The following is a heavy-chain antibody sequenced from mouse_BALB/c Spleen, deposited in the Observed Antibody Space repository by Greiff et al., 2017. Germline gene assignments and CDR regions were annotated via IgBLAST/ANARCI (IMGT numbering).Heavy chain of an antibody. J-gene: IGHJ4*01. CDR3: AREGWALGMDY. D-gene: IGHD3-3*01. CDR2: INPSTGYT. Sequence: VQLQQSGAELAKPGASVKMSCKASGYTFTSYWMHWVKQRPGQGLEWIGYINPSTGYTEYNQKFKDKATLTADKSSSTAYMQLSSLTSEDSAVYYWAREGWALGMDYWGQGTSVTVSS. V-gene: IGHV1-7*01. CDR1: GYTFTSYW.